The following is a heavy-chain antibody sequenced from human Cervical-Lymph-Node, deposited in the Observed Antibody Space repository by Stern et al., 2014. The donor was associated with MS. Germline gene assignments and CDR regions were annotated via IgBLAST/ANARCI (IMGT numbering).Heavy chain of an antibody. Sequence: EVQLVQSGAEVKKPGESLKISCKGSGYTFTSYWIGWVRQTPGKGLEWMGVIYPVDSDTEYSRSFQGQVPISADTSVSTAYLQWSSLKASDTAVYYCARRYHGSCYDYWGQGILVTVSS. CDR2: IYPVDSDT. J-gene: IGHJ4*02. V-gene: IGHV5-51*01. CDR3: ARRYHGSCYDY. D-gene: IGHD2-15*01. CDR1: GYTFTSYW.